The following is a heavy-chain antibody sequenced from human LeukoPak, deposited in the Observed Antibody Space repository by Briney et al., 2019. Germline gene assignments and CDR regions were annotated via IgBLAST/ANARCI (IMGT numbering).Heavy chain of an antibody. V-gene: IGHV1-18*01. CDR1: GGTFSSYA. D-gene: IGHD1-26*01. Sequence: ASVKVSCKASGGTFSSYAISWVRQAPGQGLEWMGRISAYNGNTNYAQKLQGRVTMTTDTSTSTAYMELRSLRAEDTALYYCAKEITSGSHGAFDIWGQGTMVTVSS. CDR2: ISAYNGNT. J-gene: IGHJ3*02. CDR3: AKEITSGSHGAFDI.